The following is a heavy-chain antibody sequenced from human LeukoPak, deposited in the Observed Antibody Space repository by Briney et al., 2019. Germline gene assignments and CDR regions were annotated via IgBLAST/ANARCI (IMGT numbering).Heavy chain of an antibody. CDR1: GGSISSYY. CDR3: ARGAYSSGSYYFDY. CDR2: IYTSGST. V-gene: IGHV4-4*07. J-gene: IGHJ4*02. D-gene: IGHD6-19*01. Sequence: SETLSLTCTVSGGSISSYYWSWIRQPAGKGLEWIGRIYTSGSTNYNPSLKSRVTMSVDTSKNQFSLKLSSVTAADTAVYYCARGAYSSGSYYFDYGGQGTLVAVSS.